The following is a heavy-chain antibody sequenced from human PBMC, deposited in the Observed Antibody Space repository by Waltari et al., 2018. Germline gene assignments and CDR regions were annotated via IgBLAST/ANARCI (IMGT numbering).Heavy chain of an antibody. CDR1: GFTLSRYE. D-gene: IGHD2-2*01. J-gene: IGHJ4*02. Sequence: EVQLVESGGGLVQPGGSLRLSCAASGFTLSRYEMNWVRQAPGKGLEWVSYISSSGSTIYYADSVKGRFTISRDNAKNSLYLQMNSLRAEDTAVYYCATSPAVVVPKRDYWGQGTLVTVSS. CDR2: ISSSGSTI. V-gene: IGHV3-48*03. CDR3: ATSPAVVVPKRDY.